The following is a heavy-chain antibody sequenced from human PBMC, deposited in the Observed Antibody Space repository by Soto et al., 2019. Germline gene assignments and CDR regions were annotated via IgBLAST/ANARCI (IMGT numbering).Heavy chain of an antibody. Sequence: ASVKVSCKASGYTFTGYYMHWVRQAPGQGLEWMGWINPNSGGTNYAQKFQGWVTMTRDTSISTAYMELSRLRSDDTAVYYCARSREYEGYCTNGVCYTPYGMDVWGQGTTVTVSS. CDR1: GYTFTGYY. D-gene: IGHD2-8*01. V-gene: IGHV1-2*04. CDR3: ARSREYEGYCTNGVCYTPYGMDV. CDR2: INPNSGGT. J-gene: IGHJ6*02.